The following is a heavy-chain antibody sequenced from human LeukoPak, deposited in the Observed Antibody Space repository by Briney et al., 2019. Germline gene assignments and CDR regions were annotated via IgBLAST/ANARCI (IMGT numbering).Heavy chain of an antibody. Sequence: SETLSLTCAVYGGSFSGYYWSWIRQPPGKGLEWTGEINHSGSTNYNPSLKSRVTISVDTSKNQFSLKLSSVTAADTAVYYCARGYRGVVVTANYNWFDPWGQGTLVTVSS. D-gene: IGHD2-21*02. CDR2: INHSGST. V-gene: IGHV4-34*01. J-gene: IGHJ5*02. CDR3: ARGYRGVVVTANYNWFDP. CDR1: GGSFSGYY.